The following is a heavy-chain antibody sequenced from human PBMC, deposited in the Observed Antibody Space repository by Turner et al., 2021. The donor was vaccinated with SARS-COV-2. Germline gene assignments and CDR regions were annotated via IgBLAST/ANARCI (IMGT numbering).Heavy chain of an antibody. CDR2: IIPIFGTT. CDR3: ARGGGYDILTGAYYGMDV. D-gene: IGHD3-9*01. J-gene: IGHJ6*02. CDR1: GGTFSSYA. V-gene: IGHV1-69*06. Sequence: QVQLVQSGAEVKKPGSSVKVSCKASGGTFSSYAITWVRQAPGQGLEGMGGIIPIFGTTNYAQKFQGRVTITADKSTSTADMELSSLGSEDTAVYYCARGGGYDILTGAYYGMDVWGQGTTVTVSS.